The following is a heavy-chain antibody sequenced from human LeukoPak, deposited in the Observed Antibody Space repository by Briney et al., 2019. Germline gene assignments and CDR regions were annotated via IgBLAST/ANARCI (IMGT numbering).Heavy chain of an antibody. CDR2: IYYSGST. CDR3: ARVRITMVRGVIILDAFDI. Sequence: SETLSLTCTVSGGSISSYYWSWIRQPPGKGLEWTGYIYYSGSTNYNPSLKSRVTISVDTSKNQFSLKLSSVTAADTAVYYCARVRITMVRGVIILDAFDIWGQGTMVTVSS. J-gene: IGHJ3*02. D-gene: IGHD3-10*01. V-gene: IGHV4-59*01. CDR1: GGSISSYY.